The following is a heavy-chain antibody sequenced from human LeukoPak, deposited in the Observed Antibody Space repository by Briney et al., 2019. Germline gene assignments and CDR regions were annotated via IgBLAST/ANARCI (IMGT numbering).Heavy chain of an antibody. D-gene: IGHD3-10*01. CDR3: AKRGVVIRGILVIGYHQEAYHYDF. CDR1: GLSLSNYA. CDR2: ISERGGST. V-gene: IGHV3-23*01. Sequence: GGSLRLSCVVSGLSLSNYAMTWVRQAPGKGLEWVSYISERGGSTTYADSVKGRFTISRDTSLNTLYLQMNNLRAEDTAVYFCAKRGVVIRGILVIGYHQEAYHYDFWGQGVLVTVSS. J-gene: IGHJ4*02.